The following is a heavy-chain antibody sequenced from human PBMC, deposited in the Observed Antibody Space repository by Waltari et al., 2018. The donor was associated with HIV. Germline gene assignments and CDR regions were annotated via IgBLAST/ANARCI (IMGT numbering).Heavy chain of an antibody. CDR3: AREWGTLMVAWFDP. Sequence: QVQLQESGPGLVKPSETLSLTCAVSGYSISSGYFWGWNRQPPGKALEWIGSMFHNGSTYYIPSLKSRVTISVDTSKNQFSLKLSSVTSADTAIYYCAREWGTLMVAWFDPWGQGTLVTVSS. V-gene: IGHV4-38-2*02. CDR2: MFHNGST. J-gene: IGHJ5*02. D-gene: IGHD3-10*01. CDR1: GYSISSGYF.